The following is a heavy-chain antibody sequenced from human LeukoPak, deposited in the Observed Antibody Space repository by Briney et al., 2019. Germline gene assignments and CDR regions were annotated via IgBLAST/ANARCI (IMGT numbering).Heavy chain of an antibody. Sequence: GGSLRLSCAASGFTFSIYAMSWVRQAPGKGLEWVSAISGSGGSTYYADSVKGRFTISRDNSKNTLYLQMNSLRAGDTAVYYCAKDWPRYCTGGSCSGYWGQGTLVTVSS. CDR1: GFTFSIYA. J-gene: IGHJ4*02. CDR3: AKDWPRYCTGGSCSGY. D-gene: IGHD2-15*01. CDR2: ISGSGGST. V-gene: IGHV3-23*01.